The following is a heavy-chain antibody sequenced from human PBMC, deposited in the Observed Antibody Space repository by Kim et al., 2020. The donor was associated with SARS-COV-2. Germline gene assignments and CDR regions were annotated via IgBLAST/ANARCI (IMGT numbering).Heavy chain of an antibody. CDR3: ARWGPLASSGWYYYGMDV. CDR2: IKQDGSEK. J-gene: IGHJ6*02. Sequence: GGSLRLSCVASGFTFSNYWMTWVRQAPGKGLEWVAYIKQDGSEKYYVDSVKGRFTISRDNAKNSLYLQMNSLRAEDTAVYYCARWGPLASSGWYYYGMDVWGQGTTVTVSS. D-gene: IGHD6-25*01. V-gene: IGHV3-7*01. CDR1: GFTFSNYW.